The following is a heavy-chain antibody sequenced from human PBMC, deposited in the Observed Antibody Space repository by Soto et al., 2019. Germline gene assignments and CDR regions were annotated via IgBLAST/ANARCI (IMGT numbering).Heavy chain of an antibody. Sequence: GGSLRLSCTASGFTFSGYAMSWVRQAPGKGLEWVSVVSGGGHNTYYADSVKGRFTISRDNSKNTLYLQMNGLRAEDTAVYYCAKDRTSWYYPYDYWGQGTLVTVSS. J-gene: IGHJ4*02. CDR1: GFTFSGYA. D-gene: IGHD6-13*01. V-gene: IGHV3-23*01. CDR3: AKDRTSWYYPYDY. CDR2: VSGGGHNT.